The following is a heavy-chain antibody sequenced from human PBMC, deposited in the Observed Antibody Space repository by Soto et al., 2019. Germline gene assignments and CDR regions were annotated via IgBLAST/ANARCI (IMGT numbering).Heavy chain of an antibody. CDR2: IYHSGST. J-gene: IGHJ4*02. V-gene: IGHV4-4*02. CDR3: ARGLSGYDREFDY. CDR1: GGSIISNNW. D-gene: IGHD5-12*01. Sequence: SETLSLTCAVSGGSIISNNWWSWVRQPPGKGLEWIGEIYHSGSTNYNPSLKSRVTISVDKSKNQFSLKLSSVTAADTAVYYYARGLSGYDREFDYWGQGTLVTVSS.